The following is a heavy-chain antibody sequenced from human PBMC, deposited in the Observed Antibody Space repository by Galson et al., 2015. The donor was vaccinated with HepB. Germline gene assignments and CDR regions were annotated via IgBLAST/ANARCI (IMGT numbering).Heavy chain of an antibody. J-gene: IGHJ4*02. CDR2: IIPIFGTA. CDR1: GGTFSSYA. V-gene: IGHV1-69*13. D-gene: IGHD2-21*02. CDR3: ARNGNGRGGDYVMGYFDY. Sequence: SVKVSCKASGGTFSSYAISWVRQAPGQGLEWMGGIIPIFGTANYAQKFQGRVTITADESTSTAYMELSSLRSEDTAVYYCARNGNGRGGDYVMGYFDYWGQGTLVTVSS.